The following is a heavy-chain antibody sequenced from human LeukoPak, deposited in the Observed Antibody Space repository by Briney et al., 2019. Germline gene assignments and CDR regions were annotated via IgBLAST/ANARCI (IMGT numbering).Heavy chain of an antibody. D-gene: IGHD3-22*01. J-gene: IGHJ4*02. CDR1: GYTFTSYY. CDR3: ARGYYYDNSGPYFDY. V-gene: IGHV1-46*01. CDR2: INPSGGST. Sequence: GASVKVSCKAAGYTFTSYYMHWVRQAPGQGLEWMGIINPSGGSTSYAQKFQGRVTMTRDTSTSTVYMELSSLRSEDTAVYYCARGYYYDNSGPYFDYWGQGTLVTVSS.